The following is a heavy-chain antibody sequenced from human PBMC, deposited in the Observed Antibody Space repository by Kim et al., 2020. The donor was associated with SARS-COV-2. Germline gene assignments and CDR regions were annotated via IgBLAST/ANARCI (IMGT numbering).Heavy chain of an antibody. CDR3: ARSHFFGVVIIDLDV. J-gene: IGHJ6*04. Sequence: ASVKVSCKASGYTFTSYAMNWVRQAPGQGLEWMGWINTNTGNPTYAQGFTGRFVFSLDTSVSTAYLQISSLKAEDTAVYYCARSHFFGVVIIDLDVWGKGTTVTVSS. D-gene: IGHD3-3*01. V-gene: IGHV7-4-1*02. CDR2: INTNTGNP. CDR1: GYTFTSYA.